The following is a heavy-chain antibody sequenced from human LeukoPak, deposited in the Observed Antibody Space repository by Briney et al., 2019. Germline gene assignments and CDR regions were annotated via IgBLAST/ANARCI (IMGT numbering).Heavy chain of an antibody. CDR3: ARAVAGPAGEYYFDY. D-gene: IGHD6-19*01. J-gene: IGHJ4*02. Sequence: GGSLRLSCAASGFTFSRYSMNWVRQAPGKGLEWVSSISSSSNYIYYADYLKVRFTISRDNAANSLFLQMNSLRAEDTALYYCARAVAGPAGEYYFDYWGQGTLVTVSS. V-gene: IGHV3-21*01. CDR2: ISSSSNYI. CDR1: GFTFSRYS.